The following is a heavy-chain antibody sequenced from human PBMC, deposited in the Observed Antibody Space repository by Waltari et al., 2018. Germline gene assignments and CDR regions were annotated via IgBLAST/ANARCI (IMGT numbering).Heavy chain of an antibody. D-gene: IGHD4-17*01. CDR3: ARDEGDYGDADAFDI. J-gene: IGHJ3*02. CDR2: IYYSGST. CDR1: GGSISSHY. V-gene: IGHV4-59*11. Sequence: QVQLQESGPGLVKPSETLSLTCNVSGGSISSHYWSWIRQPPGKGLEWIGYIYYSGSTNYDPSLKSRVTISVDTSRNQFSLKLSSVTAADTAVYYCARDEGDYGDADAFDIWGQGTMVTVSS.